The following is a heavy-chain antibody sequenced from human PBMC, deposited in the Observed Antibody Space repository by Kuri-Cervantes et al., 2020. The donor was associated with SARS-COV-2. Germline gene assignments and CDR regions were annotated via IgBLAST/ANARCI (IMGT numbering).Heavy chain of an antibody. D-gene: IGHD2-2*02. CDR1: GFTFSSYW. J-gene: IGHJ6*03. CDR2: IKQDGSEK. CDR3: ARDIEDIVVVAAAILGIPIYYYCYYMDV. Sequence: GESLKISCAASGFTFSSYWMSWVRQAPGKGLEWVANIKQDGSEKYYVDSVKGRFTISRDNAKNSLYLQMNSLRAEDTAVYYCARDIEDIVVVAAAILGIPIYYYCYYMDVWGKGTTVTVSS. V-gene: IGHV3-7*01.